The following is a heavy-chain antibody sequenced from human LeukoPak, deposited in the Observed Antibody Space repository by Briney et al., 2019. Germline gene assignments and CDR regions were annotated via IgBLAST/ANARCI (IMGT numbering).Heavy chain of an antibody. CDR3: AKEPYGTSIAAAATFDY. Sequence: PGGSLRLSCAASGFTFSSYAMSWVRQAPGKGLEWVSAISGSGGSTYYADSVKGRFTISRDNSKNTLYLQMNSLRAEDTAVYYCAKEPYGTSIAAAATFDYWGQGTLVTVSS. CDR2: ISGSGGST. D-gene: IGHD6-13*01. CDR1: GFTFSSYA. J-gene: IGHJ4*02. V-gene: IGHV3-23*01.